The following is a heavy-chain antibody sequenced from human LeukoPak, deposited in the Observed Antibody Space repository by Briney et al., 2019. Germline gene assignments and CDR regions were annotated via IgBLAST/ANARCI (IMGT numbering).Heavy chain of an antibody. CDR1: GFTGSNNY. J-gene: IGHJ5*02. Sequence: GGSLRLSCAASGFTGSNNYMSWVRQAPGKGLEWVSAIHSSGGTYYADSVKGRFTISRDNAKNSLYLQMNSLRAEDTAVYYCAREVGGVVVPAAMPWFDPWGQGTLVTVSS. CDR3: AREVGGVVVPAAMPWFDP. D-gene: IGHD2-2*01. CDR2: IHSSGGT. V-gene: IGHV3-53*01.